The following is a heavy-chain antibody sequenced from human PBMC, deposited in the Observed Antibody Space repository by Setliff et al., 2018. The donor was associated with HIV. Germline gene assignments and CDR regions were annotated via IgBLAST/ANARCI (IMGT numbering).Heavy chain of an antibody. V-gene: IGHV4-59*08. CDR1: GGSISSYY. D-gene: IGHD3-22*01. J-gene: IGHJ4*02. CDR2: IYYSGST. CDR3: ARTKADGYNDSSGYLDY. Sequence: PSETLSLTCTVSGGSISSYYWSWIRQPPGKGLEWIGHIYYSGSTYYNPSLKSRVTISVDTSKNRFSLRLTSVTAADTAVYYSARTKADGYNDSSGYLDYWGQGTLVTVSS.